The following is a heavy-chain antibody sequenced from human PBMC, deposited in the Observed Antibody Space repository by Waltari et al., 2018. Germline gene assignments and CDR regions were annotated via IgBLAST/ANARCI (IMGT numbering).Heavy chain of an antibody. CDR3: ARVQTNDYGDYGVDY. CDR1: GFTVSSNY. D-gene: IGHD4-17*01. J-gene: IGHJ4*02. V-gene: IGHV3-53*01. Sequence: EVQLVESGGGLIQPGGSLRLSCAASGFTVSSNYMSWVRQAPGKGVEWVSVIYSGGSTYYADSVKGRFTISRDNSKNTLYLQMNSLRAEDTAVYYCARVQTNDYGDYGVDYWGQGTLVTVSS. CDR2: IYSGGST.